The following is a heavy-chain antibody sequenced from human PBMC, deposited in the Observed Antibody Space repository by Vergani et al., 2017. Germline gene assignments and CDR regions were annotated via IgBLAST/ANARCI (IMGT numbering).Heavy chain of an antibody. CDR1: GFTFSSYG. V-gene: IGHV3-30*02. CDR2: IRYDGSNK. CDR3: AKVGYSSGWYPGAFDI. Sequence: QVQLVESGGGVVQPGGSLRLSCAASGFTFSSYGMHWVRQAPGKGLEWVAFIRYDGSNKYYADSVKGRFTISRDNSKSAVYLQMNSLRAEDTAVYYCAKVGYSSGWYPGAFDIWGQGTMVTVSS. J-gene: IGHJ3*02. D-gene: IGHD6-19*01.